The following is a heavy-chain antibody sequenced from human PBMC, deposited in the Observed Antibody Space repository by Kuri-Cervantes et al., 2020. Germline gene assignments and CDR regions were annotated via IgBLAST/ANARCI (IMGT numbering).Heavy chain of an antibody. CDR1: GFTFSSYW. D-gene: IGHD2-15*01. CDR2: ISGSGGST. CDR3: AKDDRSGGSCYKH. Sequence: GGSLRLSCAASGFTFSSYWMNWVRQAPGKGLEWVSAISGSGGSTYYADSVKGRFTISRDNSKNTLYLQMNSLRAEDTAVYYCAKDDRSGGSCYKHWGQGTLVTVSS. V-gene: IGHV3-23*01. J-gene: IGHJ4*02.